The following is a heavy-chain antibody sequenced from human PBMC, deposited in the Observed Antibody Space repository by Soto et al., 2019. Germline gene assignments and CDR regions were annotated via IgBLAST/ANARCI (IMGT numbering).Heavy chain of an antibody. Sequence: QVQLVQSGAEVRTPGASVKVSCKASGYTFTSYDINWVRQATGQGPEWMGWMNPDSGNTGYVQKFQGRVTMTRNTALSPAYMELSSLRSDDTAVYYCARSVGGSNVNFDYWGQGTLVTVSS. CDR3: ARSVGGSNVNFDY. CDR2: MNPDSGNT. J-gene: IGHJ4*02. CDR1: GYTFTSYD. V-gene: IGHV1-8*01. D-gene: IGHD3-10*01.